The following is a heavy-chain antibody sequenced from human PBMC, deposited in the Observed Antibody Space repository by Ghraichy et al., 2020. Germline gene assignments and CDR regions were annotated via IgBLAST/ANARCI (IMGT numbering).Heavy chain of an antibody. V-gene: IGHV3-66*04. Sequence: GESLNISCTASGFDVSNSYMSWVRQAPGRGLAWVAIIYIAGRTINVDPVKDRFAIFRDKSNNTLFLQMNSLRVEDTAVYYCVKPNSNWLGAFQSWGQGTMVTVSS. CDR3: VKPNSNWLGAFQS. CDR1: GFDVSNSY. D-gene: IGHD4-11*01. J-gene: IGHJ3*01. CDR2: IYIAGRT.